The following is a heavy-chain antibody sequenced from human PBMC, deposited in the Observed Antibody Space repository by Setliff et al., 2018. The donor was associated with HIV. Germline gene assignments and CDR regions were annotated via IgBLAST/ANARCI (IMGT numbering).Heavy chain of an antibody. D-gene: IGHD2-2*01. CDR2: IYNSGST. J-gene: IGHJ6*03. V-gene: IGHV4-30-4*08. CDR3: ARHGQDYQLGYYYYYMDV. Sequence: SETLSLTCTVSGGSISSGDYYWTWIRQPPGKGLEWIGYIYNSGSTDYEPSLRGRVTISIDRSKNQFSLKLNSVTAADTAVYYCARHGQDYQLGYYYYYMDVWGKGTTVTVSS. CDR1: GGSISSGDYY.